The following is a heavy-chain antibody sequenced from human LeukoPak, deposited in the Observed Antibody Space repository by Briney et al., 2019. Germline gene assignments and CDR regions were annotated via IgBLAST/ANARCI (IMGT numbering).Heavy chain of an antibody. CDR2: IWYDGSNK. J-gene: IGHJ4*02. CDR3: ARDTYYYDSSGSLDY. CDR1: GFTFSSYG. V-gene: IGHV3-33*01. Sequence: GGSLRLSCAASGFTFSSYGMHWVRQAPGKGLEWVAVIWYDGSNKYYADSVKGRFTISRDNSKNTLDLQMNSLRAEDTAVYYCARDTYYYDSSGSLDYWGQGTLVTVSS. D-gene: IGHD3-22*01.